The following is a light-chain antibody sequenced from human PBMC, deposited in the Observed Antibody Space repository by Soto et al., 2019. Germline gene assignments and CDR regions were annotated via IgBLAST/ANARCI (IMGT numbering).Light chain of an antibody. V-gene: IGKV3-15*01. CDR2: GAS. J-gene: IGKJ1*01. CDR1: QSVSSN. Sequence: RGACAHISCRASQSVSSNLAWYQHKPGQSPRLLIYGASARATGIPDRFSGGGSGGEYTLPISSLQSEDFAVYSCQQHDKWPRKFGQGTKVDIK. CDR3: QQHDKWPRK.